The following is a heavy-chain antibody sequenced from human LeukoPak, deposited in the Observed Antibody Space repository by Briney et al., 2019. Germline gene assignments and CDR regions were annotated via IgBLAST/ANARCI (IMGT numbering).Heavy chain of an antibody. D-gene: IGHD3-16*01. J-gene: IGHJ4*02. CDR1: GFTFNSYA. CDR3: AKRKDEGGPFDY. Sequence: GGSLRLSCAASGFTFNSYAMSWVRQALGKGLEWVSAISGSGGSTYYADSVKGRFTISRDNSKNTLYLQMNSLRAEDTAVYYCAKRKDEGGPFDYWGQGTLVTVSS. CDR2: ISGSGGST. V-gene: IGHV3-23*01.